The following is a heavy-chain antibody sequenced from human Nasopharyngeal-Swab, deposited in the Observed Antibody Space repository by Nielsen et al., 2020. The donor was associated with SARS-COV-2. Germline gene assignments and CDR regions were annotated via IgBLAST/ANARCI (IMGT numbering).Heavy chain of an antibody. D-gene: IGHD3-10*01. V-gene: IGHV3-33*01. Sequence: VRQAPGKGLEWVAVIWYDGSKEYYGDSGKGRFTISRDNSKNTMYLQMNSLRAEDTAVYYCARDRGTNEVDYWGQGTLVTVSS. CDR2: IWYDGSKE. CDR3: ARDRGTNEVDY. J-gene: IGHJ4*02.